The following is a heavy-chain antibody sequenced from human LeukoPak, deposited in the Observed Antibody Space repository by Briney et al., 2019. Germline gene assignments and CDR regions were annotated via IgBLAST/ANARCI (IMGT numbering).Heavy chain of an antibody. D-gene: IGHD3-10*01. V-gene: IGHV4-34*01. J-gene: IGHJ6*04. CDR3: ARVSYYGAGSYYKSRMDV. CDR2: INHSGST. CDR1: GGSFSGYY. Sequence: SETLSLTCAVYGGSFSGYYWSWIRQPPGKGLEWIGGINHSGSTNYNPSLKSRVTISVDTSKNQFSLKPSSVTAADTAVYYCARVSYYGAGSYYKSRMDVWGKGTTVTVSS.